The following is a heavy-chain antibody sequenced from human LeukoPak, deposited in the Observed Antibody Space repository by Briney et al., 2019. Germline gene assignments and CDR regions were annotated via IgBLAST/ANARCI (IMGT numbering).Heavy chain of an antibody. Sequence: GGSLRLSCAASGFTFSSYSMNWVRQAPGKGLEWVSGIGGSGGSTYYADSAKGRFTISRDNSKNTLYPQMNSLRDEDTAVYYCGRGTRIAVAGTLFDYWGQGTLVTVSS. CDR3: GRGTRIAVAGTLFDY. J-gene: IGHJ4*02. CDR1: GFTFSSYS. D-gene: IGHD6-19*01. CDR2: IGGSGGST. V-gene: IGHV3-23*01.